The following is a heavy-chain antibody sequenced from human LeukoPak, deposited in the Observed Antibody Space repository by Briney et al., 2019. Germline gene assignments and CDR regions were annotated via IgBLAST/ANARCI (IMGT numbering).Heavy chain of an antibody. D-gene: IGHD3-10*01. J-gene: IGHJ4*02. CDR1: GFTFSRYS. CDR3: ARDTYYYGSGKDY. CDR2: IYSGGST. V-gene: IGHV3-53*01. Sequence: GGSLRLSCATSGFTFSRYSMHWIRQAPGKGLEWVSVIYSGGSTYYADSVKGRFTISRDNSKNTLYLQMNSLRAEDTAVYYCARDTYYYGSGKDYWGQGTLVTVSS.